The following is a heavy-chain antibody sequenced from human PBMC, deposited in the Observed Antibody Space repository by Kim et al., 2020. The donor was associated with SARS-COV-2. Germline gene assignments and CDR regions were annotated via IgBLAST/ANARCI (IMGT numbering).Heavy chain of an antibody. D-gene: IGHD3-22*01. CDR1: GFTFSNYE. CDR2: TSCRNFTI. V-gene: IGHV3-48*03. CDR3: ARGPGAVYDGYFDY. Sequence: GGSLRLSCAASGFTFSNYEMNWVRQAPGKGLEWVAYTSCRNFTIYYADSVKGRFTISRDNAKNSLYLQMSSLRAEDTAVYYCARGPGAVYDGYFDYWGQGTLITVSS. J-gene: IGHJ4*02.